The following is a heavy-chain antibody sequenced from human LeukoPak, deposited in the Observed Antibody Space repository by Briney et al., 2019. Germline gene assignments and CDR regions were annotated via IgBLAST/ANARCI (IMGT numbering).Heavy chain of an antibody. CDR1: GFTFSNYW. CDR3: AINPQRAPTGEDLRPYDY. J-gene: IGHJ4*02. V-gene: IGHV3-7*01. D-gene: IGHD1-14*01. Sequence: GGSLKLSCAASGFTFSNYWMKWVRQAPGKGPEWVASINNDGSGKYFVDSVEDRFTISRDNAKNSLYLQINSLRAEDTAVYYCAINPQRAPTGEDLRPYDYWGQGTLVTVSS. CDR2: INNDGSGK.